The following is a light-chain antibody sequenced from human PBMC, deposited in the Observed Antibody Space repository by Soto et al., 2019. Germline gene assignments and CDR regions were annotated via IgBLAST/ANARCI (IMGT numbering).Light chain of an antibody. J-gene: IGKJ4*01. CDR2: GAS. Sequence: EIVMTQSPATLSVSPGEGLNLSCRASESVYSYLAWYQQKPGQAPRLLIYGASTRATGIPARFSGSGSGTEFPLTISSLQSEDFAVYYGQKYNNWPLTFGGGTKVEI. V-gene: IGKV3-15*01. CDR1: ESVYSY. CDR3: QKYNNWPLT.